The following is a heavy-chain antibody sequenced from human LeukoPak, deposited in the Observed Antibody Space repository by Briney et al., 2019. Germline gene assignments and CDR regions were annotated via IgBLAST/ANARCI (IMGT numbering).Heavy chain of an antibody. Sequence: ESGPTLVKPTQTLTLTCTFSGFSLSTSGVGVGWIRQPPGKALEWLALIYWNDDKRYSPSLKSRLTITKDTSKNQVVLTMTNMDPVDTATYYCAHRQDFWSGYYIPNWFDPWGQGTLVTVSS. CDR1: GFSLSTSGVG. J-gene: IGHJ5*02. D-gene: IGHD3-3*01. V-gene: IGHV2-5*01. CDR2: IYWNDDK. CDR3: AHRQDFWSGYYIPNWFDP.